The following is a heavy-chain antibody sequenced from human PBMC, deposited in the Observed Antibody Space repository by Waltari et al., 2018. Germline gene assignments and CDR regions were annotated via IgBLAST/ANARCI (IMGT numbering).Heavy chain of an antibody. J-gene: IGHJ6*02. D-gene: IGHD3-10*01. CDR3: TTDIMLRVFSNV. CDR1: GYSLSELS. Sequence: QVQLVQSGAEVRKPGAPVKVSCKVSGYSLSELSMHWVRQAPGKGLEWVGGLDPEDEETVYAQKFQGRVTMTEDTSTDTAYMELSSLRSDDTAVYYCTTDIMLRVFSNVWGQGTTVTVSS. CDR2: LDPEDEET. V-gene: IGHV1-24*01.